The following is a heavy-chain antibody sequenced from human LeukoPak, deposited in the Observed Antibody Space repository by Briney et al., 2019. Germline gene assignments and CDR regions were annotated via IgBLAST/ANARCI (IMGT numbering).Heavy chain of an antibody. CDR2: IYYSGST. V-gene: IGHV4-39*07. CDR1: GGSISSSSYY. D-gene: IGHD2-21*02. J-gene: IGHJ4*02. Sequence: PSETLSLTCTVSGGSISSSSYYWGWIRQPPGKGLEWIGSIYYSGSTYYNPSLKSRVTISVDTSKNQFSLKLSSVTAADTAVYYCARRDTVTADYWGQGTLVTVSS. CDR3: ARRDTVTADY.